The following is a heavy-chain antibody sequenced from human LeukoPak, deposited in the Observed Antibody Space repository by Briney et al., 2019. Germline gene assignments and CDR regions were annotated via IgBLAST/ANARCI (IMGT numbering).Heavy chain of an antibody. CDR2: IYYSGST. CDR3: ARHVGSGSGLGY. Sequence: SETLSLTCTVSGGSISSSSDYWGWIRQPPGKGLEWIGGIYYSGSTQYNPSLKSRVTISVDTSKNQFSLKLSSVTAADTAVYYCARHVGSGSGLGYWGQGTLVTVSS. V-gene: IGHV4-39*01. J-gene: IGHJ4*02. CDR1: GGSISSSSDY. D-gene: IGHD3-3*01.